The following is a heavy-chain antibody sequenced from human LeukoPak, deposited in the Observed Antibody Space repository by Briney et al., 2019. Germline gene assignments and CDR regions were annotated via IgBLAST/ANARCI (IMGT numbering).Heavy chain of an antibody. V-gene: IGHV4-39*07. D-gene: IGHD5-18*01. CDR3: ARENGYRYDY. J-gene: IGHJ4*02. Sequence: SETLSLTCTVSGGSISSSSSYWGWIRQPPGKGLEWIGSIYYSGTTHYNPSLKSRVTIAVDTSKNQFSLKLSSVTAADTALYYCARENGYRYDYWGQGTLVTVSS. CDR2: IYYSGTT. CDR1: GGSISSSSSY.